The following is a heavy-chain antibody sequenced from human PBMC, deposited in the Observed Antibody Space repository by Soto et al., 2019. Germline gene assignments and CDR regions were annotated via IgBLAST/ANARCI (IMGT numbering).Heavy chain of an antibody. J-gene: IGHJ6*02. CDR3: ASPFGGDCSSTSCYNLHPNYGMDV. CDR1: GGTFSSYA. D-gene: IGHD2-2*02. Sequence: ASVKVSCKASGGTFSSYAISWVRQAPGQGLEWMGGIIPIFGTANYAQKFQGRVTITADESTSTAYMELSSLRSEDTAVYYCASPFGGDCSSTSCYNLHPNYGMDVWGQGTTVTVSS. CDR2: IIPIFGTA. V-gene: IGHV1-69*13.